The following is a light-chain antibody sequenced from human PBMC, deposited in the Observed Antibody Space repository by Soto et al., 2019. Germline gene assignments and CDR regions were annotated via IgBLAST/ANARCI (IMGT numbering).Light chain of an antibody. CDR2: GAS. CDR3: QQNYNALWT. V-gene: IGKV1-39*01. J-gene: IGKJ1*01. Sequence: DIQMTQSPSSLSASVGDRVTITCRASQRISTFLNWYQQKPGKAPQLLIYGASTLQSGVPSRFSGSGSGAEFTLTISSLQTEDVATYYCQQNYNALWTFGRGTKVEI. CDR1: QRISTF.